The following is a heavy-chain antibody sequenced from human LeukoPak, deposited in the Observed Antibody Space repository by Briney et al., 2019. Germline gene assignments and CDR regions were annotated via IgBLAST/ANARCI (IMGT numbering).Heavy chain of an antibody. CDR2: IYYSGST. CDR3: ARALISPWGFVYYFDY. V-gene: IGHV4-30-4*01. D-gene: IGHD7-27*01. CDR1: GGSISSGDYY. Sequence: SETLSLTCTVSGGSISSGDYYWSWIRQPPGKGLEWIGYIYYSGSTYYNPSLKSRVTISVDTSKNQFSLKLSSVTAADTAVYYCARALISPWGFVYYFDYWGQGTLVTVSS. J-gene: IGHJ4*02.